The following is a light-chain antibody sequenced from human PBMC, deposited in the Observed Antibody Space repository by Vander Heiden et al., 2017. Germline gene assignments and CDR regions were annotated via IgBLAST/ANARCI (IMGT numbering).Light chain of an antibody. CDR2: SNN. Sequence: QSVLTQPPSASGTPGQRVTISCSGSSSNIGSNTVNWYQQLPGTAPKRLSYSNNQRPSGVPDRFSGSKSGTSASLAISGLQSEDEADYYCAAWDDSLNGPGVFGGGTKLTVL. J-gene: IGLJ2*01. CDR3: AAWDDSLNGPGV. V-gene: IGLV1-44*01. CDR1: SSNIGSNT.